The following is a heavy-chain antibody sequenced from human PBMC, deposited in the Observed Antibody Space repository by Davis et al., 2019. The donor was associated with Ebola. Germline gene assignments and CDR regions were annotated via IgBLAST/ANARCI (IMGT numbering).Heavy chain of an antibody. J-gene: IGHJ6*02. CDR2: ISPYNDNT. CDR3: ARLKLHYGMDV. D-gene: IGHD3-16*01. Sequence: ASVKVSCKASGYTFTSYGITWVRQAPGQGLEWMGWISPYNDNTNYAQKLQGRVTMTTDTSTSTAYMELRSLRSDDTAVYYCARLKLHYGMDVWGQGTTVTVSS. V-gene: IGHV1-18*01. CDR1: GYTFTSYG.